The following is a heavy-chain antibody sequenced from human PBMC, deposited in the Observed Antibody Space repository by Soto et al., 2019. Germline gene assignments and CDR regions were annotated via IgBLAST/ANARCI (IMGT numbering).Heavy chain of an antibody. CDR3: ARDHRAGYSSGWYVPDYYYYGMDV. CDR1: VFTFASCG. Sequence: ASVTVCGEASVFTFASCGLSWVLQAPGQGVESTLCISAYKGNTNYSQKRQGRVTMTTDTSTSTAYMELRSLRSDDTAVYYCARDHRAGYSSGWYVPDYYYYGMDVWGQGTTVTVSS. J-gene: IGHJ6*02. CDR2: ISAYKGNT. V-gene: IGHV1-18*01. D-gene: IGHD6-19*01.